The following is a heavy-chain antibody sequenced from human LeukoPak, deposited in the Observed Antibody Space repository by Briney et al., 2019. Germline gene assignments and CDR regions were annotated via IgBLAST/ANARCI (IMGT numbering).Heavy chain of an antibody. Sequence: SETLSLTCTVSGGSISSSSYYWGWIRQPPGKGLEWIGSIYYSGSTYYNPSLNSRVTISVDTSKNQFSLKLSSVTAADTAVYYCARLDPSTFGGVRDYFDYWGQGTLVTVSS. V-gene: IGHV4-39*01. CDR2: IYYSGST. CDR1: GGSISSSSYY. D-gene: IGHD3-16*01. CDR3: ARLDPSTFGGVRDYFDY. J-gene: IGHJ4*02.